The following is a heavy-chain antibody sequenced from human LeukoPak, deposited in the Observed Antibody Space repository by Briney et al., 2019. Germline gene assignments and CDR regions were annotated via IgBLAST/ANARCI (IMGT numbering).Heavy chain of an antibody. CDR3: ARALSRGWYHYYYYYMDV. Sequence: GGSLRLSCAASGFTFSSYGMHWVRQAPGKGLEWVAFIRYDGSNKYYADSVKGRFTISRDNSKNTLYLQMNSLRAEDTAVYYCARALSRGWYHYYYYYMDVWGKGTTVTISS. D-gene: IGHD6-19*01. CDR2: IRYDGSNK. J-gene: IGHJ6*03. V-gene: IGHV3-30*02. CDR1: GFTFSSYG.